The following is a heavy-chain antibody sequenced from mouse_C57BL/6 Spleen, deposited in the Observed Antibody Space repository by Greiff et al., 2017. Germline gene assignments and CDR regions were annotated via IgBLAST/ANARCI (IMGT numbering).Heavy chain of an antibody. CDR2: IYPGDGDT. V-gene: IGHV1-82*01. D-gene: IGHD2-3*01. CDR3: ARADMIYYAMDY. J-gene: IGHJ4*01. Sequence: QVQLQQSGPELVKPGASVKISCKASGYAFSSSWMNWVKQRPGKGLEWIGRIYPGDGDTNYNGKFKGKATLTADKSSSTAYMQLSSLTSADSAVYFCARADMIYYAMDYWGQGTSVTVSS. CDR1: GYAFSSSW.